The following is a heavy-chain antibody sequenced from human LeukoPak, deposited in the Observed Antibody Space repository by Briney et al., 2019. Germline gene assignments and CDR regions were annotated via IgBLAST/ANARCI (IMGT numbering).Heavy chain of an antibody. J-gene: IGHJ4*02. CDR3: ASLNWGSVY. D-gene: IGHD7-27*01. CDR2: ISSVGGST. CDR1: GFTFSNFA. Sequence: PGGSLRLSCGASGFTFSNFAMHWVRQAPGKGPECVSTISSVGGSTYYANSVKGRFTISRDNSKNTLYLQMGSLKPEDMAVYYCASLNWGSVYWGQGTVVTVSS. V-gene: IGHV3-64*01.